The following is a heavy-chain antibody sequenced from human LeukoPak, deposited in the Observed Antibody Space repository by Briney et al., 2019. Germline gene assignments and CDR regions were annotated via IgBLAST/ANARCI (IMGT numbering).Heavy chain of an antibody. CDR1: GYSISSGYY. Sequence: PSETLSLTCSVSGYSISSGYYWGWIRQPPGKGLEWIGSIFHSGSTYYNPSLKSRVTISVDTSKNQFSLRLRSVTAADTAVYYCARGAGWYDAQYFQSWGQGTLVIVSS. CDR3: ARGAGWYDAQYFQS. V-gene: IGHV4-38-2*02. J-gene: IGHJ1*01. D-gene: IGHD6-19*01. CDR2: IFHSGST.